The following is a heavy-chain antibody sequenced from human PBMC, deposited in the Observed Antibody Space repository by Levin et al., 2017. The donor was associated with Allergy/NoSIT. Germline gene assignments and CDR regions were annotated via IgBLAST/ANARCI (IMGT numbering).Heavy chain of an antibody. CDR2: INHSGST. J-gene: IGHJ4*02. D-gene: IGHD5-18*01. CDR1: GGSFSGYY. Sequence: PGGSLRLSCAVYGGSFSGYYWSWIRQPPGKGLEWIGEINHSGSTNYNPSLKSRVTISVDTSKNQFSLKLSSVTAADTAVYYCARGLTSAPTYSYGRRFDYWGQGTLVTVSS. V-gene: IGHV4-34*01. CDR3: ARGLTSAPTYSYGRRFDY.